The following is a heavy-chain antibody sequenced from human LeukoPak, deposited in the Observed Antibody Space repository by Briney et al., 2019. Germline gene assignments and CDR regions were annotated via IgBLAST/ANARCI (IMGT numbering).Heavy chain of an antibody. J-gene: IGHJ2*01. CDR2: IYPGDSDT. V-gene: IGHV5-51*01. Sequence: GESLKISCKGSGYSFTSYWIGWVRQMPGKGLEWMGIIYPGDSDTRYSPSFQGQVAISADKSINTAFVQWSSLKASDTAIYYCARRTPEYTNRWYFDLWGRGTLVTVSS. D-gene: IGHD6-6*01. CDR1: GYSFTSYW. CDR3: ARRTPEYTNRWYFDL.